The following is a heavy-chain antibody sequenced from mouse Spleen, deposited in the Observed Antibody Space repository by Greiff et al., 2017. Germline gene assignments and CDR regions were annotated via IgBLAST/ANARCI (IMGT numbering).Heavy chain of an antibody. CDR1: GFSLTSYG. CDR2: IWSDGST. Sequence: QVQLQQSGPGLVAPSQSLSITCTVSGFSLTSYGVHWVRQPPGKGLEWLVVIWSDGSTTYNSALKSRLSISKDNSKSQVFLKMNSLQTDDTAMYYCARDYGSSYGVFDVWGAGTTVTVSS. CDR3: ARDYGSSYGVFDV. D-gene: IGHD1-1*01. J-gene: IGHJ1*01. V-gene: IGHV2-6*02.